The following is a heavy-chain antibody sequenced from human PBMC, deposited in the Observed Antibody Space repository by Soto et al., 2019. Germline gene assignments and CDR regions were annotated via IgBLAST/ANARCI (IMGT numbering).Heavy chain of an antibody. J-gene: IGHJ2*01. Sequence: EVQLVESGGGLVKPGGSLRLSCAASGFTFSSYGMNWVRQAPGKGLEWVSSISSSSSYIYYADSVKGRFTISRDNAKNSLYLQMNSLRAEAPAVYYFARDGGRRGGGYFDLWGRGTLVTVSS. CDR2: ISSSSSYI. CDR1: GFTFSSYG. D-gene: IGHD3-16*01. V-gene: IGHV3-21*01. CDR3: ARDGGRRGGGYFDL.